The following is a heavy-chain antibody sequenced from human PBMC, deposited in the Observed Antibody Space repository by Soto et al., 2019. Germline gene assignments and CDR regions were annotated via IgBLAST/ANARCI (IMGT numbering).Heavy chain of an antibody. D-gene: IGHD3-3*01. CDR1: GFTFSSYA. CDR3: AGEPLYDFWSGYSGPLDY. J-gene: IGHJ4*02. CDR2: ISYDGSNK. V-gene: IGHV3-30-3*01. Sequence: GGSLRLSCAASGFTFSSYAMHWVRQAPGKGLEWVAVISYDGSNKYYADSVKGRFTISRDNSKNTLYLQMNSLRAEDTAVYYCAGEPLYDFWSGYSGPLDYWGQGTLVTVSS.